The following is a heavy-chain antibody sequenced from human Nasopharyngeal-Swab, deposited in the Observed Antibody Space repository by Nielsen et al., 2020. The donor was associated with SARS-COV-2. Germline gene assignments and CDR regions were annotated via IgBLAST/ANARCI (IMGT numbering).Heavy chain of an antibody. CDR2: ISSSSTI. CDR1: GFTFSTYS. V-gene: IGHV3-48*02. D-gene: IGHD6-6*01. Sequence: GSLKISCAASGFTFSTYSMNWVRQAPGKGLEWVSYISSSSTIYYADSVKGRFTISRDNAKNSLYLQMNSLRDEDTAVYYCAAARAGYWGQGTLVTVSS. CDR3: AAARAGY. J-gene: IGHJ4*02.